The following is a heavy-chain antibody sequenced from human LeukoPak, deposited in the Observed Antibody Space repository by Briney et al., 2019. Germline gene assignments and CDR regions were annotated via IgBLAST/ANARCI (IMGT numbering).Heavy chain of an antibody. Sequence: ASVKVSCKASGYTFSGYYIHWVRQAPGQGLEWMGWISPSTGGTNYAQKFQGRVTATRDTSIATAYMELRSLRSDDPAVYYCASPKYGDFYFDYWGQGTLVTVAS. V-gene: IGHV1-2*02. CDR1: GYTFSGYY. CDR3: ASPKYGDFYFDY. D-gene: IGHD2-21*02. J-gene: IGHJ4*02. CDR2: ISPSTGGT.